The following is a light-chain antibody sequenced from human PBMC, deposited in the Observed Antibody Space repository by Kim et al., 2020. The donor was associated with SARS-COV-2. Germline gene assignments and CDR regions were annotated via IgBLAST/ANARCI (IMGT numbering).Light chain of an antibody. CDR2: ETS. Sequence: EIVLTQSPATLSLSPGERATLSCRASQSVGNYLACFQQQPGQAPRLLIFETSNRATGIPARFSGSGSWTAFTLTISSLLPDDVSVYYCQQRYGCPLTFGGGTKVDIK. CDR1: QSVGNY. CDR3: QQRYGCPLT. V-gene: IGKV3-11*01. J-gene: IGKJ4*01.